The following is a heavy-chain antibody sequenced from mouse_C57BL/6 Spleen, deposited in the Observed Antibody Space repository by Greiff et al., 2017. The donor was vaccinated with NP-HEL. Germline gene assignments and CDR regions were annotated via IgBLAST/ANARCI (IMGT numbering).Heavy chain of an antibody. V-gene: IGHV1-26*01. D-gene: IGHD1-1*01. J-gene: IGHJ4*01. CDR1: GYTFTDYY. Sequence: VQLQQSGPELVKPRASVKISCKASGYTFTDYYMNWVKQSHGKSLEWIGDINPNNGGTSYNQKFKGKATLTVDKSSSTAYMELRSLTSEDSAVYYCARNYYGSSYAMDYWGQGTSVTVSS. CDR3: ARNYYGSSYAMDY. CDR2: INPNNGGT.